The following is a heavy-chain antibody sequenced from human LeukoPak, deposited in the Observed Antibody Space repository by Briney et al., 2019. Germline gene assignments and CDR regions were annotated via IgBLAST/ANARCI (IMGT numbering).Heavy chain of an antibody. Sequence: GGSLRLSCAASGFTFNTYAMSWVRQAPGKGLEWVANIKKDGSEKHYVDSVEGRFTVSRDDARNSLFLQMNSLRAGDTAVYYCAREGISGGIFDYWGQGALVAVSS. D-gene: IGHD3-10*01. CDR1: GFTFNTYA. V-gene: IGHV3-7*01. CDR2: IKKDGSEK. J-gene: IGHJ4*02. CDR3: AREGISGGIFDY.